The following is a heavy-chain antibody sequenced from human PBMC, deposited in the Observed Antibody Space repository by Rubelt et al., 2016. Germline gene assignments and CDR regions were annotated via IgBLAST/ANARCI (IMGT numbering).Heavy chain of an antibody. Sequence: QVQLQQWGAGLLKPSETLSLTCAVYGGSFSGYYWSWIRQPPGKGLEWIGEINHSGSTYYNPSLKSRVTISVDTSKNQFSLKLSSVTAADTAVYYCARDLGGGMDVWGQGTTVTVSS. CDR1: GGSFSGYY. CDR2: INHSGST. V-gene: IGHV4-34*01. CDR3: ARDLGGGMDV. J-gene: IGHJ6*02. D-gene: IGHD3-16*01.